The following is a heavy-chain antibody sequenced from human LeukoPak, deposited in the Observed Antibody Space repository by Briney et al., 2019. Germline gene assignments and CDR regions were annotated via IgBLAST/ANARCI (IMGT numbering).Heavy chain of an antibody. CDR3: ARCGYSSGWYDY. CDR2: INLNSGDA. CDR1: GYTFTGCY. J-gene: IGHJ4*02. Sequence: ASVKVSCKASGYTFTGCYMHWVRQAPGQGLEWMGWINLNSGDANYVSNFQGRVTMTRDTSISTAYMELSRLRSDDTAVYYCARCGYSSGWYDYWGQGTLVTVSS. D-gene: IGHD6-19*01. V-gene: IGHV1-2*02.